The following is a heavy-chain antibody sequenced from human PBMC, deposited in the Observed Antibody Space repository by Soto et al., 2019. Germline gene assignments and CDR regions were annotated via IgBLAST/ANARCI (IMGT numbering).Heavy chain of an antibody. Sequence: QLQLQESGPGLVKPSETLSLTCTVSGGSISSSSYYWGWIRQPPGKGLEWIGSIYYSGSTYYIPSLRSRVTISVDTSKNQFSLKLSSVTAADTAVYYCARHVGVLMVYAMPPPGTTFDSWRQGTLVTVSS. D-gene: IGHD2-8*01. CDR3: ARHVGVLMVYAMPPPGTTFDS. CDR2: IYYSGST. J-gene: IGHJ4*02. V-gene: IGHV4-39*01. CDR1: GGSISSSSYY.